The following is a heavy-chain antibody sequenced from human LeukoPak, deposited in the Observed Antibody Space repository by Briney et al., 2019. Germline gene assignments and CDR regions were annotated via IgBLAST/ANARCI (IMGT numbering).Heavy chain of an antibody. Sequence: PSETLSLTCAVYGGSFSGYYWSWIRQPPGKGLEWIGEINHSGSTNYNPSLKSRVTISVDTSKNQFSLKLSSVTAADTAVYYCARGAPIYSSSWYGLYWAQGTLVTVSS. CDR1: GGSFSGYY. V-gene: IGHV4-34*01. CDR2: INHSGST. J-gene: IGHJ4*02. CDR3: ARGAPIYSSSWYGLY. D-gene: IGHD6-13*01.